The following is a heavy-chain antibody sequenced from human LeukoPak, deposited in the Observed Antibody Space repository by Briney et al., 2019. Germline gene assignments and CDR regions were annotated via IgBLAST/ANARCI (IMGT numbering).Heavy chain of an antibody. CDR2: IYYSGST. J-gene: IGHJ5*02. V-gene: IGHV4-39*01. D-gene: IGHD6-19*01. CDR3: ARRSPNSVAGTISWFDP. CDR1: GGSISSSSYY. Sequence: PSETLSLTCTVSGGSISSSSYYWGWIRQPPGKGLEWIGSIYYSGSTYYNPSLKSRVTISVDTSKNQFSLKLSSVTAADTAVYYCARRSPNSVAGTISWFDPWGQGTLVTVSS.